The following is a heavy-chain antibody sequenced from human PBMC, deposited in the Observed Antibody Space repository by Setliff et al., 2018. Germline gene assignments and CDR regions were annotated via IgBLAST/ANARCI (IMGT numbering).Heavy chain of an antibody. CDR2: VGYNGNT. Sequence: SETLSLTCTVSGGSINNYHWNWIRQPPGNGLEWIGYVGYNGNTHYNPSLNSRVTMSVDTSKNQFSLKLTSVSAADTAVYYCARWGENSGRPDWRAFDIWGQGTMVTVSS. V-gene: IGHV4-59*01. CDR3: ARWGENSGRPDWRAFDI. J-gene: IGHJ3*02. D-gene: IGHD1-26*01. CDR1: GGSINNYH.